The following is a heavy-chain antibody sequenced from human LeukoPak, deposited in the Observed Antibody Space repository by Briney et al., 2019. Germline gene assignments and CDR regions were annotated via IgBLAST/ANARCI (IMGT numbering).Heavy chain of an antibody. Sequence: GGSLRLSCAASGFTFNNYWMHWVRQAPGKGLVWVSRVNSDGSSTIYADSVKGRFTISRDNAKNTVYLQMKSLRDDDTAVYYCAKDVGKWESLHFFDYWGQGTLVTVSS. CDR2: VNSDGSST. CDR1: GFTFNNYW. CDR3: AKDVGKWESLHFFDY. D-gene: IGHD1-26*01. J-gene: IGHJ4*02. V-gene: IGHV3-74*01.